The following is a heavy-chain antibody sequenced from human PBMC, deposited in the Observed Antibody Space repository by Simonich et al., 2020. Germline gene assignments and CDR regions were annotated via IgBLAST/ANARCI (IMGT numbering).Heavy chain of an antibody. J-gene: IGHJ4*02. CDR1: GFTFSSFE. CDR2: INGSGSTI. CDR3: ASDGAYDTVVTGAY. V-gene: IGHV3-48*03. Sequence: EVQLVESGGGLVQPGGSLRLSCAASGFTFSSFEMNWVRQAPGKGRDWVSYINGSGSTIYYADSVKGRFTISRDNAKNSLYLQMNSLRAEDTAVYYCASDGAYDTVVTGAYWGQGTLVTVSS. D-gene: IGHD3-9*01.